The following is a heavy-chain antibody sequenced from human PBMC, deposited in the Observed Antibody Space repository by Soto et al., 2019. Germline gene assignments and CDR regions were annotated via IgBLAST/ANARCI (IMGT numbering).Heavy chain of an antibody. Sequence: SETLSLTCTVSGGSISSGDYYWSWIRQPPGKGLEWIGYIYYSGRTYYNPSLKSRVTISVDTSKNQFSLKLSSVTAADTAVYYCARAPYYYDSSGYCLDCWGQGTLVTVSS. CDR1: GGSISSGDYY. J-gene: IGHJ4*02. V-gene: IGHV4-30-4*01. D-gene: IGHD3-22*01. CDR2: IYYSGRT. CDR3: ARAPYYYDSSGYCLDC.